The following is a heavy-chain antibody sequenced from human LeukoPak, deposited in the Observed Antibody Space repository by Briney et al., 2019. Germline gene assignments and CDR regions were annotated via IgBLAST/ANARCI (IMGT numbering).Heavy chain of an antibody. CDR2: IYTSGST. CDR1: GGSISSGSYY. J-gene: IGHJ3*02. CDR3: ARDRYSGSYYEGNDAFDI. V-gene: IGHV4-61*02. Sequence: PSETLSLTCTVSGGSISSGSYYWSWIRQPAGKGLEWIGPIYTSGSTNYNPSLKSRVTISVDTSKNQFSLKLSSVTAADTAVYYCARDRYSGSYYEGNDAFDIWGQGTMVTVSS. D-gene: IGHD1-26*01.